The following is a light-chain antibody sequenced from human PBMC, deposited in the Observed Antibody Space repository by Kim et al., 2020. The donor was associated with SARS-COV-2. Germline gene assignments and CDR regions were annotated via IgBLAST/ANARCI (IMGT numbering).Light chain of an antibody. CDR1: SSDVGAYNY. J-gene: IGLJ6*01. CDR3: SSYAGSNNV. CDR2: EVS. V-gene: IGLV2-8*01. Sequence: QSALTQPPSASGSPGQSVTISCTGTSSDVGAYNYVSWYQQHPGKAPKLMIYEVSKRPSGVPDRFSGSKSGNTASLTVSALQAEDEADYYCSSYAGSNNVFGTGTKVTVL.